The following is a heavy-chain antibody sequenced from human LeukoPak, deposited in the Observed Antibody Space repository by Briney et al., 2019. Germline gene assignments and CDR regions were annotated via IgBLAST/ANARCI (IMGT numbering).Heavy chain of an antibody. J-gene: IGHJ5*02. V-gene: IGHV3-20*01. CDR2: INWNGGST. CDR3: ARDIIFWGVLRRRYNWFDP. CDR1: GFTFDDYG. D-gene: IGHD3-16*01. Sequence: PGGSLRLSCAASGFTFDDYGMSWVRQAPGKGLEWVSGINWNGGSTGYADSVKGRFTISRDNAKNSLYLQMNSLRAEDTALYHCARDIIFWGVLRRRYNWFDPWGQGTLVTVSS.